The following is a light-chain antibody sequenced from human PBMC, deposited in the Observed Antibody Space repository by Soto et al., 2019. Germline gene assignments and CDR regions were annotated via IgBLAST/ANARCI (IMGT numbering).Light chain of an antibody. J-gene: IGLJ2*01. CDR3: GTWDSSLSAV. Sequence: QSVLTHAPSVSAVPGQKVTISCSGRSSNIGNNYVSWYQQLPGTAPKLLIYDNNKRPSGIPDRFSGSKSGTSATLGITGLQTGDEADYYCGTWDSSLSAVFGGGTKVTVL. CDR2: DNN. V-gene: IGLV1-51*01. CDR1: SSNIGNNY.